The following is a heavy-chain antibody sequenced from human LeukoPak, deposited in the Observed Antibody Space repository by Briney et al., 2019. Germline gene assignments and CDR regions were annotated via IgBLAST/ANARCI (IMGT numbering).Heavy chain of an antibody. Sequence: GASVKVSCKFSGYTLTELSKHWVRQAPGKGLEWMGGFDPEDGETIYAQKFQGRVTMTEDTSTDTAYMELSSLRSEDTAVYYCATLGSSGYYRNYFDYWGQGTLVTVSS. V-gene: IGHV1-24*01. CDR2: FDPEDGET. D-gene: IGHD3-22*01. J-gene: IGHJ4*02. CDR3: ATLGSSGYYRNYFDY. CDR1: GYTLTELS.